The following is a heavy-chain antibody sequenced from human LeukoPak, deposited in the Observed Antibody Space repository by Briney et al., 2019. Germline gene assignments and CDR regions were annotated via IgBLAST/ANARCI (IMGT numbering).Heavy chain of an antibody. D-gene: IGHD6-6*01. J-gene: IGHJ4*02. CDR3: TTDGGIGPRPIFDY. Sequence: PGGSLRLSCAASGDTFGRYWMSWVRQAPGKGLEWIGRVKSKSDGGTRDYAAPVKGRFTIARDDSKNRMYLQMNSLDTEDTAVYYCTTDGGIGPRPIFDYWGQGSLVTVSS. CDR1: GDTFGRYW. V-gene: IGHV3-15*01. CDR2: VKSKSDGGTR.